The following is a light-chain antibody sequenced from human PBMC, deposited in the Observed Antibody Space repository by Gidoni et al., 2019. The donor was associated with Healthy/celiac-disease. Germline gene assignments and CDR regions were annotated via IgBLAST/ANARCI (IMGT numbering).Light chain of an antibody. CDR2: DAS. CDR1: QSVSSY. CDR3: QQRSNWP. V-gene: IGKV3-11*01. J-gene: IGKJ4*01. Sequence: EIVLTQSPATLSLSPGERATLPCRASQSVSSYLAWYQQKPGQAPRLLIYDASNRATGIPARFSGSGSGTDFTLTISSLEPEDFAVYYCQQRSNWPFGGRTKVEFK.